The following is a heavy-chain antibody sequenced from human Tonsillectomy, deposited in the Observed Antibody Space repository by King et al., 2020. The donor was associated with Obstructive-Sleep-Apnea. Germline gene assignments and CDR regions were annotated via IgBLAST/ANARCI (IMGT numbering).Heavy chain of an antibody. J-gene: IGHJ4*02. V-gene: IGHV3-9*01. CDR3: AKDFYRLAAAGTVAFDY. Sequence: VQLVESGGGLVQPGRSLRLSCAASGFTFDDYAMHWVRQAPGKCLEWVSGISWISVIIGYADSVKGRFTISRDNAKNSLYLQMNSLRAEDTALYYCAKDFYRLAAAGTVAFDYWGQGTLVTVSS. CDR1: GFTFDDYA. D-gene: IGHD6-13*01. CDR2: ISWISVII.